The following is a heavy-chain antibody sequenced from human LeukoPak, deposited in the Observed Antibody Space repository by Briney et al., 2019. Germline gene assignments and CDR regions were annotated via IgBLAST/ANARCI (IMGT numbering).Heavy chain of an antibody. Sequence: ASVKVSCKASGGTFSSYAISWVRQAPGQGLEWMGGIIPIFGTANYAQKFQGRVTITADESTSTAYMELSSLRSEDTAVYYGARALRIPFFGGGYYFDYWGQGPLVTAS. D-gene: IGHD3-16*01. CDR3: ARALRIPFFGGGYYFDY. CDR2: IIPIFGTA. CDR1: GGTFSSYA. V-gene: IGHV1-69*13. J-gene: IGHJ4*02.